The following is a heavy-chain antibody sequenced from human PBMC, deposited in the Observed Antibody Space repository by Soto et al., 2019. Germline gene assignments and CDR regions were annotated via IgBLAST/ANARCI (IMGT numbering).Heavy chain of an antibody. CDR3: ARDHSGYYDFWSFYPMNPYDYYGMDV. CDR2: MNPNTGNT. D-gene: IGHD3-3*01. V-gene: IGHV1-8*01. J-gene: IGHJ6*02. Sequence: ASVRVSCKASGYTFTSYDFNWVRQATGQGLEWMGWMNPNTGNTGYVQKLQGGVTMTTETSTSTAYMELRSLRSDDTAVYYCARDHSGYYDFWSFYPMNPYDYYGMDVWGQGTTIPGSS. CDR1: GYTFTSYD.